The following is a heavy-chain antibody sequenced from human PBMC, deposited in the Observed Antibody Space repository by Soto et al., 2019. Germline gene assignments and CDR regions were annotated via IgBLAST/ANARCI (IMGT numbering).Heavy chain of an antibody. V-gene: IGHV3-21*01. CDR3: ARESEELTSNFDY. D-gene: IGHD1-7*01. CDR2: ISSTTNYI. CDR1: GFTFTRYS. J-gene: IGHJ4*02. Sequence: KPGGSLRLSCAASGFTFTRYSMNWVRQAPGKGLEWVSSISSTTNYIYYADSMKGRFTVSRDNAKNSVYLEMNSLSAEDTAVYYCARESEELTSNFDYWGQGTLVTVSP.